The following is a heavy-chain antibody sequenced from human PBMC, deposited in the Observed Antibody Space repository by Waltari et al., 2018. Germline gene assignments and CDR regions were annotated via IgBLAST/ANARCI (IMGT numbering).Heavy chain of an antibody. J-gene: IGHJ6*03. CDR1: GFSFNAYT. CDR3: ASHLEDFYYYMDV. V-gene: IGHV3-21*06. CDR2: IGRSSTYT. Sequence: EVQLVESGGGLVKPGGSLRLSCAASGFSFNAYTMTWVRQTPEKGLEWVSSIGRSSTYTYYADSVKGRFAISRDNAANSLYLEMNALRPEDTAVYYCASHLEDFYYYMDVWGKGTTVTVSS.